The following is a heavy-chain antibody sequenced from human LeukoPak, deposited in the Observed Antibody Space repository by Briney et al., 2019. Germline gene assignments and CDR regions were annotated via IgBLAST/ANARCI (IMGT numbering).Heavy chain of an antibody. V-gene: IGHV3-30*03. CDR1: GWTFSSHG. J-gene: IGHJ4*02. D-gene: IGHD5-18*01. CDR2: ISYDGSNK. CDR3: ARDLPFSGYSYGAFDY. Sequence: GGALRVSCAASGWTFSSHGMHWVREAPGQGLEWVAVISYDGSNKYYADSVKGRVTISRDTSKNTLYLQMNSLSAEDTAVYYCARDLPFSGYSYGAFDYWGQGHLVPVTS.